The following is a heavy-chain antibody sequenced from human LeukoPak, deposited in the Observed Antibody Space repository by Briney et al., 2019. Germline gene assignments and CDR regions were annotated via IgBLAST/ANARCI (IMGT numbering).Heavy chain of an antibody. D-gene: IGHD6-13*01. CDR2: ISAYNGNT. V-gene: IGHV1-18*01. Sequence: ASVKVSCKASGYTFISYGFTWVRQAPGQGLEWMGWISAYNGNTNYAQMLQGRVTMTTDTSTRTAYMELRSLRSDDTAVYYCARVYPGQQLVLFRGYYFDYWGQGTLVTVSS. CDR3: ARVYPGQQLVLFRGYYFDY. CDR1: GYTFISYG. J-gene: IGHJ4*02.